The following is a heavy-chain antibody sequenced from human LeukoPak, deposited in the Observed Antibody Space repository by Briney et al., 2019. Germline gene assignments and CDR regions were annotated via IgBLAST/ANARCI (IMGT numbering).Heavy chain of an antibody. CDR1: GFTLSQYW. V-gene: IGHV3-7*01. Sequence: GGSLRLSCALSGFTLSQYWMSWVRQAPGKGLEWVANTKQDGIEIHYVDSVKGRFTISRDNAKNSLYLQMNSLRAEDTAVYYCARGSAQVVTSVDCWGQGTLVTVSS. D-gene: IGHD4-23*01. CDR3: ARGSAQVVTSVDC. J-gene: IGHJ4*02. CDR2: TKQDGIEI.